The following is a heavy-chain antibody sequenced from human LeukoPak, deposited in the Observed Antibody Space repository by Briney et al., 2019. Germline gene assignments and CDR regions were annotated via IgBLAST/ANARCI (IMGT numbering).Heavy chain of an antibody. CDR1: GYTFSGYY. Sequence: ASVKVSCKASGYTFSGYYMHWVRQAPGQGLEWMGWINPKSGGTNEAQKFHDRVTMTRDTSIRTAYMEVSRLRSDDTAVYYCARYRRRALMVTAYFDYWGQGTLVTVSS. CDR3: ARYRRRALMVTAYFDY. J-gene: IGHJ4*02. V-gene: IGHV1-2*02. CDR2: INPKSGGT. D-gene: IGHD2-8*01.